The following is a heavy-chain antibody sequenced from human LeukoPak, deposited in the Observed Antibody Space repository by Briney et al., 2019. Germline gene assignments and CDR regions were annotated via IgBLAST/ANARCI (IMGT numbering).Heavy chain of an antibody. D-gene: IGHD2-15*01. CDR2: ISGSGGST. CDR3: AKDRVPQIAVVVVAAYDY. Sequence: GGSLRLSCAASGFTFSSYAMSWVRQAPGKGLEWVSAISGSGGSTYYADSVKGRFTISRDNSKNTLYLQMNSLRAEVTAVYYCAKDRVPQIAVVVVAAYDYWGQGTLVTASS. CDR1: GFTFSSYA. J-gene: IGHJ4*02. V-gene: IGHV3-23*01.